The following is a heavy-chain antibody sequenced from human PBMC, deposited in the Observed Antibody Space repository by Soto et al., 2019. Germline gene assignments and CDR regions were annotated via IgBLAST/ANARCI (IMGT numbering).Heavy chain of an antibody. V-gene: IGHV4-39*01. CDR2: IYYSGST. CDR1: GGSISSSSYY. Sequence: QLQLQESGPGLVKPSETLSLTCTVSGGSISSSSYYWGWIRQPPGKGLEWIGSIYYSGSTYYNPSLKSRVTISVDTSKNQFSLKLSSVTAADTAVYYCARHGPEMATIKWYFQHWGRGTLVTVSS. J-gene: IGHJ1*01. D-gene: IGHD5-12*01. CDR3: ARHGPEMATIKWYFQH.